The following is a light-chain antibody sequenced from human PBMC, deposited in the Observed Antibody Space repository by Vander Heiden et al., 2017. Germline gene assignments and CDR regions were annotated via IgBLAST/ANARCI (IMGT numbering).Light chain of an antibody. J-gene: IGLJ1*01. V-gene: IGLV1-44*01. CDR1: SSNIGRNT. Sequence: QSVLTQPPSASGTPGQRVTIPCSGSSSNIGRNTVSWYQQIPGTAPKVLIYSNDYRPSGVPDRFSGSRSGTSASLAISGLQSDDEADYYCAAWDDNLNGFVFGTGTLATV. CDR3: AAWDDNLNGFV. CDR2: SND.